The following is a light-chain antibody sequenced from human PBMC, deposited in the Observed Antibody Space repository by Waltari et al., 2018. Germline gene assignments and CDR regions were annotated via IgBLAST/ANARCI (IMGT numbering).Light chain of an antibody. CDR3: CSYAGRNIWV. CDR1: SSDVGFYNL. J-gene: IGLJ3*02. Sequence: QSALTQPASVSGSPGPSITISCTGTSSDVGFYNLVSWYHQHPGKAPELVVYEVISRPSGVSNRFSGSKSGNTSSLTISGLQAEDEADYYCCSYAGRNIWVFGGGTKLTVL. V-gene: IGLV2-23*02. CDR2: EVI.